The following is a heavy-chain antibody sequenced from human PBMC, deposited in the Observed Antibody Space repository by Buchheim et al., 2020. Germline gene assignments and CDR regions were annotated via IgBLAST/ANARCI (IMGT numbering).Heavy chain of an antibody. CDR1: GFTFSSYA. Sequence: EVQLLESGGGLVQPGGSLRLSCAASGFTFSSYALSWFRQAPGKGLEWVSAISGSGGSTYYADSVQGRFTISRDNSKNTLALQMNSLRAEDTAVYYCAKANTPYCSGGSCLRYFDYWGQGTL. J-gene: IGHJ4*02. CDR2: ISGSGGST. D-gene: IGHD2-15*01. V-gene: IGHV3-23*01. CDR3: AKANTPYCSGGSCLRYFDY.